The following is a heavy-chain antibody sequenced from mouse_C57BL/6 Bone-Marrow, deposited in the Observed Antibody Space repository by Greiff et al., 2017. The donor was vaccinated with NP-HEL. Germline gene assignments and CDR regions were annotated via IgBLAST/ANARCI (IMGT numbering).Heavy chain of an antibody. D-gene: IGHD3-2*02. CDR2: ISYDGSN. CDR3: ARAGAAWFAY. Sequence: EVKLMESGPGLVKPSQSLSLTCSVTGYSITSGYYWNWIRQFPGNKLEWMGYISYDGSNNYNPSLKNRISLTRDTSTNQFFLKLKSVTTEDTATYYCARAGAAWFAYWGQGTLVTVSA. CDR1: GYSITSGYY. J-gene: IGHJ3*01. V-gene: IGHV3-6*01.